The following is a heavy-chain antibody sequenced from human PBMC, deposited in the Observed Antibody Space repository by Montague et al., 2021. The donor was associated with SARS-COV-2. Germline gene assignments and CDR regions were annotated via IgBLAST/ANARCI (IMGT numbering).Heavy chain of an antibody. CDR3: ARDEYNRYWYKY. V-gene: IGHV4-39*07. CDR2: VDSAGST. CDR1: AGSLSSRSNY. Sequence: SETLSLTCTVSAGSLSSRSNYWGWIRQPPGMGLQWIGSVDSAGSTHYSPSLKSRVTISLDTSKNQFSLKLSSVTAADTAVYYCARDEYNRYWYKYWGQGALVTVPS. D-gene: IGHD2-8*02. J-gene: IGHJ4*02.